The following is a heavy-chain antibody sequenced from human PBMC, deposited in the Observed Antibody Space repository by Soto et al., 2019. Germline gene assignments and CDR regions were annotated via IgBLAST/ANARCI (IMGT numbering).Heavy chain of an antibody. CDR1: GGSIGNYY. D-gene: IGHD3-3*01. V-gene: IGHV4-59*01. J-gene: IGHJ3*02. Sequence: XAILSLTITVSGGSIGNYYWSWIRQPPGKGLEWIGYIHYSGSTWYNPSLKSRVTISVDKSRNQFSLKLSSVTAADTAVYFCEKNLYGYYVNPDIWGQGTMVTVSS. CDR3: EKNLYGYYVNPDI. CDR2: IHYSGST.